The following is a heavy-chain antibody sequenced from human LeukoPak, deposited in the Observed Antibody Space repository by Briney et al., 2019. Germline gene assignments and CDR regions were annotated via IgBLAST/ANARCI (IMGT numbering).Heavy chain of an antibody. CDR2: INHSGST. D-gene: IGHD5-18*01. V-gene: IGHV4-34*01. CDR3: ARVGGYSYGGVAYYFDY. CDR1: GCSFSGYY. Sequence: SETLSLTCAVYGCSFSGYYWSWIRQPPGKGLEWIGEINHSGSTNYNPSLKSRVTISVDTSKNQFSLKLSSVTAADTAVYYCARVGGYSYGGVAYYFDYGGQGTLGTVS. J-gene: IGHJ4*02.